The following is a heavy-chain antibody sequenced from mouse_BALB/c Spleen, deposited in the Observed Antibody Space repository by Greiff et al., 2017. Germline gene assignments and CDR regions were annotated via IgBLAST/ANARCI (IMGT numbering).Heavy chain of an antibody. Sequence: QVQLKESGPELVKPGASVKMSCKASGYTFTDYVISWVKQRTGQGLEWIGEIYPGSGSTYYNEKFKGKATLTADKSSNTAYMQLSSLTSEDSAVYFCARYDYDGLYYAMDYWGQGTSVTVSS. J-gene: IGHJ4*01. CDR3: ARYDYDGLYYAMDY. D-gene: IGHD2-4*01. CDR1: GYTFTDYV. V-gene: IGHV1-77*01. CDR2: IYPGSGST.